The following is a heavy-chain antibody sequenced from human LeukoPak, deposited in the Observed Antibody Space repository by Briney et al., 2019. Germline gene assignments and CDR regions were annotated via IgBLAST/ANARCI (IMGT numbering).Heavy chain of an antibody. CDR3: ARVEGYCTNGVCYIF. CDR1: GYTFTGYY. V-gene: IGHV1-2*02. Sequence: ASVKVSCKASGYTFTGYYMHWVRQAPGQGLEWMGWINPNSGGTNYAQKFQGRVTMTRDTSISTAYMELSRLRSDDTAVYYCARVEGYCTNGVCYIFWGQGTLVTVSS. J-gene: IGHJ4*02. D-gene: IGHD2-8*01. CDR2: INPNSGGT.